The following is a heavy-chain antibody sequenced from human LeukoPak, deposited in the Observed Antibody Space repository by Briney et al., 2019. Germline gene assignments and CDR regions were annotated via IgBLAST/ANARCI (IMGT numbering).Heavy chain of an antibody. D-gene: IGHD3-22*01. J-gene: IGHJ6*03. Sequence: KASETLPLTCAVYGGSFSGYYWSWIRQPPGKGLEWIGEINHSGSTNYNPSLKSRVTISVDTSKNQFSLKLSSVTAADTAVYYCARGRLTMIVVAPDRGYMDVWGKGTTVTVSS. CDR1: GGSFSGYY. CDR2: INHSGST. V-gene: IGHV4-34*01. CDR3: ARGRLTMIVVAPDRGYMDV.